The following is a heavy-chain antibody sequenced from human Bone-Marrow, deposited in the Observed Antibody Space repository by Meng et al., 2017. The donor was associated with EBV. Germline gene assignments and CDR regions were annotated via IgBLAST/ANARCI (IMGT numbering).Heavy chain of an antibody. V-gene: IGHV1-3*01. J-gene: IGHJ4*02. CDR3: ARDRFDSGSYYIDY. Sequence: QVRRVQSGPEVKKPGASVKVSCKASGYTFTNHAMHWVRQAPGQRFEWMGWINVGNDITKYSQKFQGRVTITRDTSANTAYMDLSSLKSEDTAVYFCARDRFDSGSYYIDYWGQGTLVTVSS. CDR1: GYTFTNHA. D-gene: IGHD3-10*01. CDR2: INVGNDIT.